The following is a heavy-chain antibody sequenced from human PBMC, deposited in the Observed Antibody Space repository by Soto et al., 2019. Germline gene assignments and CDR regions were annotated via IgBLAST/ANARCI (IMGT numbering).Heavy chain of an antibody. CDR1: GFTFRSYA. CDR2: ISGSGDDT. D-gene: IGHD6-19*01. V-gene: IGHV3-23*01. J-gene: IGHJ4*02. CDR3: AKMGGNAVAGQIDY. Sequence: GSLRLSCAASGFTFRSYAVSWVRQAPGRGLDWVSTISGSGDDTYYADSVKGRFTISRDNSKNTLYLQMNSLRADDTALYYCAKMGGNAVAGQIDYWGQGTLVTVSS.